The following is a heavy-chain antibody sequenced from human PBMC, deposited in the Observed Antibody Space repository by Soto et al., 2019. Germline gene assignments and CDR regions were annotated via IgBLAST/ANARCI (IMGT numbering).Heavy chain of an antibody. Sequence: GGSLRLSCAASGFTVSSYWMHWVRQAPGKGLVWVSRINSDGSSTSYADSVKGRFTISRDNAKNTLYLQMNSLRAEDTAVYYCARVPFYVFWSAFDIWGQGTMVTVSS. CDR1: GFTVSSYW. D-gene: IGHD3-3*01. CDR3: ARVPFYVFWSAFDI. CDR2: INSDGSST. J-gene: IGHJ3*02. V-gene: IGHV3-74*01.